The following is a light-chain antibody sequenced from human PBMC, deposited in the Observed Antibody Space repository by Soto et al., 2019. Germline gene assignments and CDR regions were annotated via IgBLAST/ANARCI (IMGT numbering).Light chain of an antibody. CDR1: QTISSW. J-gene: IGKJ3*01. Sequence: DIHMTQSPSTLSGSVVALVTITCRASQTISSWLAWYQQKPGKAPKLLIYKASSLESGVPSRFSGSGSGTEFTLTISSLQPDDFATYYCQQYNGFGPGTKVDI. CDR2: KAS. V-gene: IGKV1-5*03. CDR3: QQYNG.